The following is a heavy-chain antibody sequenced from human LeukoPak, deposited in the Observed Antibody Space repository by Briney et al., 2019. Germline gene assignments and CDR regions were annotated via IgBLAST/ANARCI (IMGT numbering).Heavy chain of an antibody. J-gene: IGHJ6*02. V-gene: IGHV3-21*01. CDR1: GFTFSSYS. CDR3: ARVGGGSYDYGMDV. CDR2: ISSSSSYI. D-gene: IGHD3-16*01. Sequence: PGGSLRLSCAASGFTFSSYSMNWVRQAPGKGLEWVSSISSSSSYIYYADSVKGRFTISRDNAKNSLYLQMNSPRADDTAVYYCARVGGGSYDYGMDVWGQGTTVTVPS.